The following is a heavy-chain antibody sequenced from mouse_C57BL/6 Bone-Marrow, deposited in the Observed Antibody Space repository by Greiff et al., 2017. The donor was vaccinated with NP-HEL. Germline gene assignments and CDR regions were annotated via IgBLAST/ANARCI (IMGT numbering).Heavy chain of an antibody. CDR3: ARGGSYGNYDWYFDV. CDR2: INPSTGGT. V-gene: IGHV1-42*01. J-gene: IGHJ1*03. Sequence: EVMLVESGPELVKPGASVKISCKASGYSFTGYYMNWVKQSPEKSLEWIGEINPSTGGTTYNQKFKAKATLTVDKSSSTAYMQLKSLTSEDSAVYYCARGGSYGNYDWYFDVWGTGTTVTVSS. CDR1: GYSFTGYY. D-gene: IGHD2-1*01.